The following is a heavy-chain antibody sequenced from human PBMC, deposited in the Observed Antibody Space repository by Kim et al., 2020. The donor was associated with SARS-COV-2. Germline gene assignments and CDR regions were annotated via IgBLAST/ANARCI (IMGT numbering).Heavy chain of an antibody. J-gene: IGHJ3*02. Sequence: NPSLKSRVTISVDTSKNQCSLKLSSVTAADTAVYYCARLSPIDFKAAFDIWGQGTMVTVSS. D-gene: IGHD3-16*02. CDR3: ARLSPIDFKAAFDI. V-gene: IGHV4-34*01.